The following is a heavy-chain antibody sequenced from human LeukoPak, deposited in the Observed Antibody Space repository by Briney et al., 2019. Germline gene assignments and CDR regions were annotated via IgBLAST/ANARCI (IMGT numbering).Heavy chain of an antibody. J-gene: IGHJ6*03. Sequence: GGSLRLSCAASGFTFSNAWMSWVRQAPGKGLEWVGRIKSKTDGGTTDYAAPVKGRFTISRDDSKNTLYLQMNSLKTEDTAVYYCTTGGRYYDFWSGYPTLYYYYMDVWGKGTTVTVSS. CDR1: GFTFSNAW. D-gene: IGHD3-3*01. CDR3: TTGGRYYDFWSGYPTLYYYYMDV. CDR2: IKSKTDGGTT. V-gene: IGHV3-15*01.